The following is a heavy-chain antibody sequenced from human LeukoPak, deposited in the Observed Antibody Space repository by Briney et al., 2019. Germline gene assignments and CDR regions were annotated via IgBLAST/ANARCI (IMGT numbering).Heavy chain of an antibody. V-gene: IGHV4-59*01. J-gene: IGHJ6*02. CDR2: IYYSGST. CDR3: ARGTYSPGGMDV. Sequence: PSETLSLTCTVSGGSISSYYWSWIRQPPGKGLEWIGYIYYSGSTNYNPSLKSRVTISVDRSKNQFSLKLSSVTAADTAVYYCARGTYSPGGMDVWGQGTTVTVSS. D-gene: IGHD5-18*01. CDR1: GGSISSYY.